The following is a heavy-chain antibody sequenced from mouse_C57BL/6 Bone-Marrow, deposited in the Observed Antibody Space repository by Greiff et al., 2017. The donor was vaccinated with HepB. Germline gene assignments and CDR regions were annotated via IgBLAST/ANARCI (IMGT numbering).Heavy chain of an antibody. J-gene: IGHJ1*03. CDR2: IHPNSGST. D-gene: IGHD4-1*01. V-gene: IGHV1-64*01. Sequence: QVQLQQSGAELVKPGASVKLSCKASGYTFTSYWMHWVKQRPGQGLEWIGMIHPNSGSTNYNEKFKSKATLTVDKSSSTAYMQLSSLTSEDSAVYYCARVGRSSYWYFDVWGTGTTVTVSS. CDR1: GYTFTSYW. CDR3: ARVGRSSYWYFDV.